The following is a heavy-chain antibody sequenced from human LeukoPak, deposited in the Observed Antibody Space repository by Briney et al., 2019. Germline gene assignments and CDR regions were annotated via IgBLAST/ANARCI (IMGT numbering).Heavy chain of an antibody. D-gene: IGHD3-3*01. CDR2: INHSGST. Sequence: SETLSLTCAVYGGSFSGYYWSWIRQPPGKGLEWIGEINHSGSTNYNPSLKSRVTTSVDTSKNQFSLKLSSVTAADTAVYYCARKPYYDFWNGYRYWYFDLWGRGTLVTVSS. CDR3: ARKPYYDFWNGYRYWYFDL. V-gene: IGHV4-34*01. CDR1: GGSFSGYY. J-gene: IGHJ2*01.